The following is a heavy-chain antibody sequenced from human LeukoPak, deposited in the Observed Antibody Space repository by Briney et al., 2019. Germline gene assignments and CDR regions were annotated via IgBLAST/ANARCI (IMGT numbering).Heavy chain of an antibody. CDR1: GFTFSSYA. V-gene: IGHV3-23*01. CDR3: AKGAPYYYGSGTIHY. CDR2: ISGSGGST. Sequence: TGGSLRLSCAASGFTFSSYAMSWVRQAPGKGLEWVSAISGSGGSTYYADSVKGRFTISRDNYKNTLYLQMNSLRAEDTAVYYCAKGAPYYYGSGTIHYWGRGTLVTVSS. J-gene: IGHJ4*02. D-gene: IGHD3-10*01.